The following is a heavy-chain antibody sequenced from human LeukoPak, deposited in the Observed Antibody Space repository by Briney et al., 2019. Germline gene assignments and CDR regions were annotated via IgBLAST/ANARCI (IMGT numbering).Heavy chain of an antibody. D-gene: IGHD2-21*02. CDR3: ARDLVVVTATPYQNWFDP. CDR2: ISYDGSNK. Sequence: GGSLGLYCAASGFTFSSYAMHWVRQAPGKGLEWMAVISYDGSNKYYADSVKGRFTISRDNSKNTLYLQMNSLRAEDTAVYYCARDLVVVTATPYQNWFDPWGQGTLVTVSS. J-gene: IGHJ5*02. CDR1: GFTFSSYA. V-gene: IGHV3-30-3*01.